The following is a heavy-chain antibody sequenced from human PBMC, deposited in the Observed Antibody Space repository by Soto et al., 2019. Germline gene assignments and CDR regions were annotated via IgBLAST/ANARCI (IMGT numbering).Heavy chain of an antibody. J-gene: IGHJ4*02. D-gene: IGHD3-22*01. CDR2: ISYDGSNK. V-gene: IGHV3-30*18. CDR3: AKARAYYYDSSALGDY. CDR1: GFPFSSYG. Sequence: PGGSLRLSCAASGFPFSSYGMHWVRQAPGKGLEWVAVISYDGSNKYYADSVKGRFTISRDNSKNTLYLQMNSLRAEDTAVYYCAKARAYYYDSSALGDYWGQGTLVTVSS.